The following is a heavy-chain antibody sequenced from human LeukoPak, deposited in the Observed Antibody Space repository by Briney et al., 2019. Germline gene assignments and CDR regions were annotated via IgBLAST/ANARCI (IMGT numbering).Heavy chain of an antibody. J-gene: IGHJ6*03. CDR1: GGSISSGGYS. V-gene: IGHV4-30-4*07. Sequence: SQTLSLTCAVSGGSISSGGYSWSWIRQPPGKGLEWIGCISYSGSTNYNPSLKSRVTISVDTSKNQFSLKLSSVTAADTAVFYCARGRTGYQLLPTKKDYSYYYMDVWGKGTTVTVSS. CDR3: ARGRTGYQLLPTKKDYSYYYMDV. CDR2: ISYSGST. D-gene: IGHD2-2*01.